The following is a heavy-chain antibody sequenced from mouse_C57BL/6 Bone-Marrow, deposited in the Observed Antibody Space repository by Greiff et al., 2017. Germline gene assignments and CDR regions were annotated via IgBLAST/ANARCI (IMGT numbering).Heavy chain of an antibody. Sequence: QVQLQQSGAELVRPGASVTLSCKASGYTFTDYEMHWVKQTPVHGLEWIGAIDPETGGTAYNQKFKGKAILTADKSSSTAYMELRSLTSEDSAVYYCTRQAYYSKGAWFAYWGQGTLVTVSA. V-gene: IGHV1-15*01. CDR1: GYTFTDYE. CDR2: IDPETGGT. J-gene: IGHJ3*01. CDR3: TRQAYYSKGAWFAY. D-gene: IGHD2-5*01.